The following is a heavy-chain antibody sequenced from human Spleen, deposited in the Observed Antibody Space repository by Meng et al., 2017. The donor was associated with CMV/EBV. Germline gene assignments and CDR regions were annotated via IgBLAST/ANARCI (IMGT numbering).Heavy chain of an antibody. CDR3: ARDLRGATY. Sequence: GESLKISCAPSGFTFSSYGMHWVRQAPGKGLEWVSVIYSDGSKYYADSVKGRFTISRDNSKNTLYFQMKSLRAEDTAVYYCARDLRGATYWGQGTLVTVSS. J-gene: IGHJ4*02. CDR2: IYSDGSK. D-gene: IGHD1-26*01. V-gene: IGHV3-NL1*01. CDR1: GFTFSSYG.